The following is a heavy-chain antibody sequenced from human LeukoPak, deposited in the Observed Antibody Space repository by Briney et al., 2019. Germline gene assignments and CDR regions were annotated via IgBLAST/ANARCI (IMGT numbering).Heavy chain of an antibody. CDR2: INHSGST. CDR3: ARLAGCSGGSACQFDP. Sequence: PSETLSLACAVYGGSFSGYYWSWIGQPPGKGLEWIGEINHSGSTNYNPSLKSRVTISVDTSKNQFSLKLSSVTAADTAVYYCARLAGCSGGSACQFDPWGQGTPVTVSS. V-gene: IGHV4-34*01. J-gene: IGHJ5*02. D-gene: IGHD2-15*01. CDR1: GGSFSGYY.